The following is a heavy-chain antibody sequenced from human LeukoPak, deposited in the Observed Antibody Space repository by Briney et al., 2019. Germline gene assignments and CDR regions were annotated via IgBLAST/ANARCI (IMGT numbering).Heavy chain of an antibody. D-gene: IGHD3-16*01. CDR3: ARFGADYDMDV. CDR1: GGSISGHY. J-gene: IGHJ6*02. Sequence: SETLSLTCTVSGGSISGHYWTWVRQPPGEGLEWIGQIHYSGKADYNPSLRSRITISVDTSKNLMSLKVTSVTAADTAVYYCARFGADYDMDVWGQGTTVTVS. V-gene: IGHV4-59*11. CDR2: IHYSGKA.